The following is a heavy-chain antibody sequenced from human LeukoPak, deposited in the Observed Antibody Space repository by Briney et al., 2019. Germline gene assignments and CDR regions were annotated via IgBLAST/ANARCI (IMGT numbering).Heavy chain of an antibody. CDR3: ARELPDPIAWFGP. V-gene: IGHV3-20*04. D-gene: IGHD2-2*01. J-gene: IGHJ5*02. Sequence: PGGSLRLSCAASGYTFADYGMSWVRQAPGKGLEWVSGINWNGGSTGYADSVKGRVTISRDNAKNSLYLQMNSLRAEDTALYYCARELPDPIAWFGPWGQGTLVTVSS. CDR2: INWNGGST. CDR1: GYTFADYG.